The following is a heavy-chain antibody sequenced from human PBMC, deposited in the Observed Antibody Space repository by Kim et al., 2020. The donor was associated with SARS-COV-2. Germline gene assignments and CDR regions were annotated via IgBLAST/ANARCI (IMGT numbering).Heavy chain of an antibody. D-gene: IGHD1-26*01. Sequence: YYPGSVKSRFTISRENAKNSLYLQMNSLRAGDTAVYYCARGREDGYYMDVWGKGTTVTVSS. J-gene: IGHJ6*03. V-gene: IGHV3-13*01. CDR3: ARGREDGYYMDV.